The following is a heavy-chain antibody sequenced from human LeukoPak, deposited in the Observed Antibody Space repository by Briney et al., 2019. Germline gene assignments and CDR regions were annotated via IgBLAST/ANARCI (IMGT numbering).Heavy chain of an antibody. CDR1: GFTFSSYA. CDR2: ISSSGNYI. J-gene: IGHJ4*02. D-gene: IGHD4-11*01. V-gene: IGHV3-21*01. Sequence: GGSLRLSCATSGFTFSSYAMDWVRQAPGKGLEWVSSISSSGNYIYYADSVWGRFTISRDDANNSLYLQMNSLRAEDTAVYYCARDTRQTSPTNFDSWGQGTLVTVSS. CDR3: ARDTRQTSPTNFDS.